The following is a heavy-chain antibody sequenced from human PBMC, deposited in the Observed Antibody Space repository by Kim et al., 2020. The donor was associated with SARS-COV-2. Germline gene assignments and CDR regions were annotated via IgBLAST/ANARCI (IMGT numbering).Heavy chain of an antibody. CDR1: GFTFSSNA. CDR3: AKDILNYSAMDV. D-gene: IGHD4-4*01. J-gene: IGHJ6*02. V-gene: IGHV3-23*01. CDR2: IGSDDST. Sequence: GGSLRLSCVVSGFTFSSNAMCWVRQAPGKGLEWVSGIGSDDSTHYADSVKGRFTTSRNNSKNTPYLQMISLRADDTAVYYCAKDILNYSAMDVLGQGPMV.